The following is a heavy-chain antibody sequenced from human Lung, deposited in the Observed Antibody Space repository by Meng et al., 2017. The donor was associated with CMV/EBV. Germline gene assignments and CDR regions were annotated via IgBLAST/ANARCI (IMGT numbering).Heavy chain of an antibody. CDR1: EYTFTAYY. Sequence: ASVKVSXKASEYTFTAYYIHWVRQAPGQGLEWMGWIDPNGGGTNYAQKFQDRVTMTSDTSIRTAYMELSRLRSDDAALYYCARERYLVPAASPDYYYYGMDAWGQGTTVTVSS. V-gene: IGHV1-2*02. CDR2: IDPNGGGT. D-gene: IGHD2-2*01. J-gene: IGHJ6*02. CDR3: ARERYLVPAASPDYYYYGMDA.